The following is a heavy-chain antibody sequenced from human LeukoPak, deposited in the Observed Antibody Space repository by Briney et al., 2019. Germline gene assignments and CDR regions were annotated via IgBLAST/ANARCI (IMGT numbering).Heavy chain of an antibody. Sequence: GGSLRLSCAASGFTFNTYGMHWVRQAPGKGLEWVAVISYDGSNKYYADSVKGRFTISRDNSKNTLYLQMNSLRAEDTAVYYCAKDLREYYDSSGYTYFDYWGQGTLVTVPS. CDR1: GFTFNTYG. CDR3: AKDLREYYDSSGYTYFDY. J-gene: IGHJ4*02. V-gene: IGHV3-30*18. CDR2: ISYDGSNK. D-gene: IGHD3-22*01.